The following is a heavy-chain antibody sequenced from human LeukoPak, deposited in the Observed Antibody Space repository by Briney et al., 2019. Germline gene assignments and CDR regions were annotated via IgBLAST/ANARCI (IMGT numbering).Heavy chain of an antibody. J-gene: IGHJ4*02. Sequence: SQTLSLTCAISGDSVSSNSAAWNWIRQSPSRGLEWLGRTYYRSKWYNDYAVSVKSRITINPDTSKNQFSLQLNSVTPEDTAVHYCARFGQLVRTPSFDYWGQGTLVTVSS. D-gene: IGHD6-6*01. CDR1: GDSVSSNSAA. V-gene: IGHV6-1*01. CDR3: ARFGQLVRTPSFDY. CDR2: TYYRSKWYN.